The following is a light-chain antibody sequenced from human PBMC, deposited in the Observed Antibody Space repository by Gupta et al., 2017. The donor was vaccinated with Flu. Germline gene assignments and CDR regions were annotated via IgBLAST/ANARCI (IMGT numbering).Light chain of an antibody. CDR3: QQYGGSPLYT. Sequence: TLSLSPGEGATLSCGASQSISSRYLAWYQQKLGQAPRLLIYGASSRATGTPDRFSGSGSGTNFTLSISRLEPEDFAVYYCQQYGGSPLYTFGQGTKLEIK. CDR1: QSISSRY. CDR2: GAS. V-gene: IGKV3-20*01. J-gene: IGKJ2*01.